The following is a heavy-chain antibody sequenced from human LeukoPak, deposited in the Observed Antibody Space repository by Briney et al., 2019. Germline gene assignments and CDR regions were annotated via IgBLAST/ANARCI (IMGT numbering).Heavy chain of an antibody. Sequence: GASVKVSCKASGYTFTSYGISWVRQAPGQGLEWMGWISAYNDHTNYAQKLQGRVTMTTDTSASTAHMELRSLRSDDTAVYYCARDISGSSNDYWAREPWSPSPQ. CDR3: ARDISGSSNDY. V-gene: IGHV1-18*01. J-gene: IGHJ4*02. CDR1: GYTFTSYG. CDR2: ISAYNDHT. D-gene: IGHD1-26*01.